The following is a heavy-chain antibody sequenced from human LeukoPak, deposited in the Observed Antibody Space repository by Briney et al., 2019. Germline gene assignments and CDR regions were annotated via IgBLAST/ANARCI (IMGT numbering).Heavy chain of an antibody. J-gene: IGHJ6*03. CDR3: ARGSSGWYLKGVYYYYYMDV. D-gene: IGHD6-19*01. CDR1: GYTFTSYY. CDR2: INPSGGST. V-gene: IGHV1-46*01. Sequence: ASVKVSCKASGYTFTSYYMHWVRQAPGQGLEWMGIINPSGGSTSYAQKFQGRVTMTRDTSTSTVYMELSSLRSEDTAVYYCARGSSGWYLKGVYYYYYMDVWGKGTTVTVSS.